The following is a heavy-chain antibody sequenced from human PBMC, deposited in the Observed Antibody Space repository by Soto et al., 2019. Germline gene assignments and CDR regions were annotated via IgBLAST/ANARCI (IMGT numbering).Heavy chain of an antibody. Sequence: GASVKVSCKASGYTFTSYAMHWVRQAPGQRLEWMGWINAGNGNTKYSQKFQGRVTITRDTSASTAYTELSSLRSEDTAVYYCARDPYSSGWAYFDYWGQGTMVTVSS. CDR2: INAGNGNT. J-gene: IGHJ4*02. CDR1: GYTFTSYA. CDR3: ARDPYSSGWAYFDY. D-gene: IGHD6-19*01. V-gene: IGHV1-3*01.